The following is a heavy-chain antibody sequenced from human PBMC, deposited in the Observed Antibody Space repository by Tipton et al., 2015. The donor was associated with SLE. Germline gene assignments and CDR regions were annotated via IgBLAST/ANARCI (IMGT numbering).Heavy chain of an antibody. Sequence: TLSLTCTVSGGSISSHYWSWIRQPPGKGLEWIGYIYYSGSTNYNPSLKSRVTISVDTSKNQFSLKLSSVTAADTAVYYCARGGIAALPDAFDIWGQGTMVTVSS. CDR1: GGSISSHY. CDR2: IYYSGST. V-gene: IGHV4-59*11. CDR3: ARGGIAALPDAFDI. J-gene: IGHJ3*02. D-gene: IGHD6-13*01.